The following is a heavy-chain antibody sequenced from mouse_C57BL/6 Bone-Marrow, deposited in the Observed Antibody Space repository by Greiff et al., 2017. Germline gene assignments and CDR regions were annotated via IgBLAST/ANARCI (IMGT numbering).Heavy chain of an antibody. CDR2: IYPRSGNT. D-gene: IGHD2-4*01. J-gene: IGHJ3*01. CDR3: ARNGYDYAFAY. Sequence: VKLVESGAELARPGASVKLSCKASGYTFTSYGISWVKQRTGQGLEWIGEIYPRSGNTYYNEKFKGKATLTADKSSSTAYMELRSLTSEDSAVYFCARNGYDYAFAYWGQGTLVTVSA. V-gene: IGHV1-81*01. CDR1: GYTFTSYG.